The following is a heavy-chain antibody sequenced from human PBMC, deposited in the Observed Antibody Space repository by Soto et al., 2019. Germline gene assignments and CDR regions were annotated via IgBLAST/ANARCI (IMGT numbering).Heavy chain of an antibody. CDR1: GYTFTGYY. V-gene: IGHV1-2*02. CDR2: INPNSGGT. D-gene: IGHD5-18*01. Sequence: ASVKVSCKASGYTFTGYYMHWVRQAPGQGLEWMGWINPNSGGTNYAQKFQGRVTMTRDTSISTAYMELSRPRSDDTAVYYCARGVVDTAMVYYFDYWGQGTLVTVSS. CDR3: ARGVVDTAMVYYFDY. J-gene: IGHJ4*02.